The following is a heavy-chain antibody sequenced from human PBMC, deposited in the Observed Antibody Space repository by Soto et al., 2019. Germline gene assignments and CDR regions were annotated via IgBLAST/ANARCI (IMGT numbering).Heavy chain of an antibody. Sequence: QVQLVESGGGVVQPGRSLRLSCAASGFTFSSYGMHWVRQAPGKGLEWVAVISYDGSNKYYADSVKGRFTISRDNSKNMLYLQMNSLRAEDTAVYYCAKVSLAGRYFDYWGQGTLVTVSS. CDR3: AKVSLAGRYFDY. CDR1: GFTFSSYG. V-gene: IGHV3-30*18. J-gene: IGHJ4*02. CDR2: ISYDGSNK.